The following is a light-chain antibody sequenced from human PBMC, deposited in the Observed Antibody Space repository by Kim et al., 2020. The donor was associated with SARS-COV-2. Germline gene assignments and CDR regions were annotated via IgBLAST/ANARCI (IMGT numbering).Light chain of an antibody. V-gene: IGKV3-20*01. CDR3: QQYGSSPRT. CDR2: GVS. CDR1: QSVSSVY. J-gene: IGKJ2*01. Sequence: EIVLTQSPGPLSLSPGERVTLSCRASQSVSSVYFAWYQQKPGQAPRLLIYGVSTRATGIPDRFSGSGSGTDFTLTISRLEPEDSAVYYCQQYGSSPRTFGQGTKLEI.